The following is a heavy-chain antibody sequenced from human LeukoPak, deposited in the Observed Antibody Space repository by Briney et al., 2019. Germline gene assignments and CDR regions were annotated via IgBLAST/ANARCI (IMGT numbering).Heavy chain of an antibody. CDR3: ARVCSNTSCWGAFDI. V-gene: IGHV3-48*04. CDR2: ISSSGSSI. CDR1: GFTFSSYS. J-gene: IGHJ3*02. Sequence: GGSLRLSCAASGFTFSSYSMNWVRQAPGKGLEWVSYISSSGSSIYYADSVKGRFTSSRDNAKNSLYLQMNSLRAEDTAVYYCARVCSNTSCWGAFDIWGQGAMVTVSS. D-gene: IGHD2-2*01.